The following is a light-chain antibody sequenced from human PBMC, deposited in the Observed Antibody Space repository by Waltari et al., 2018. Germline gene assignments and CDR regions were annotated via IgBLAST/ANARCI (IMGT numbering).Light chain of an antibody. CDR3: NSRDSSGNLVV. V-gene: IGLV3-19*01. Sequence: VRITCQGDSLRNYYATWYQQKPGQAPILVIYDKNNRPSGIPDRFSGSTSGNTASLTITGAQAEDEADYYCNSRDSSGNLVVFGGGTKLTVL. CDR2: DKN. J-gene: IGLJ3*02. CDR1: SLRNYY.